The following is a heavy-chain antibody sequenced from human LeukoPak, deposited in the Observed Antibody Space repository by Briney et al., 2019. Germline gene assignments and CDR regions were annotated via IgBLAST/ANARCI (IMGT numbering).Heavy chain of an antibody. CDR2: ISAYNGNT. CDR3: AREIYGDYLFDY. V-gene: IGHV1-18*01. D-gene: IGHD4-17*01. Sequence: ASVKVSCKSSVYTFTSYGISWVRQAPGQGLGWMGWISAYNGNTNYAQKLQGRVTMTTDTTTSTAYMQLRSLRSDDTAVYYCAREIYGDYLFDYWGQGTLVTVSS. CDR1: VYTFTSYG. J-gene: IGHJ4*02.